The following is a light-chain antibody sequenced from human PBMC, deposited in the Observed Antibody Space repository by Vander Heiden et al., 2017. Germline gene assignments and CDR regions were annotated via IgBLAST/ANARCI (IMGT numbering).Light chain of an antibody. CDR3: QQSSSWPT. J-gene: IGKJ4*01. V-gene: IGKV3-11*01. CDR2: DTS. CDR1: QRVSSF. Sequence: EIVLTQSPATLSLSQGERATPSCRASQRVSSFLAWYPQKPRQAPRLLIYDTSNRATGIPTRFSGSGSGTDFTLTISSLEPEEFAVYYCQQSSSWPTFGGGTKVEIK.